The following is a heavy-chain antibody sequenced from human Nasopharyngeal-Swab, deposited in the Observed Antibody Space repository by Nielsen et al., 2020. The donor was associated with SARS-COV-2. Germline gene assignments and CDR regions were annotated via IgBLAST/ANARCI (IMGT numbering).Heavy chain of an antibody. Sequence: SETLSLTCTVSGGSISSGGYYWSWIRQHPGKGLEWIGYIYYSGSTYYNPSLKSRVTISVDTSKNQFSLKLSSVTAADTAVYYCARVRVFTFDYWSQGTLVTVSS. J-gene: IGHJ4*02. CDR1: GGSISSGGYY. CDR3: ARVRVFTFDY. V-gene: IGHV4-31*03. D-gene: IGHD3-10*01. CDR2: IYYSGST.